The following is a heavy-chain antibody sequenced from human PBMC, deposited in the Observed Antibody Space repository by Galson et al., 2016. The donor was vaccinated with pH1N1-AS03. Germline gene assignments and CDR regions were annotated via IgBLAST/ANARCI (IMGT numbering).Heavy chain of an antibody. Sequence: ETLSLTCAVSGGSMTSPDWWTWVRQPPGKGLEWIGEVHYSGTTSYNPSLNSRVTMSIDKSNNQFSLNLGSVTAADTAVYFCSSAGYHTPGYHYWGQGALVTVSS. CDR2: VHYSGTT. V-gene: IGHV4-4*01. CDR1: GGSMTSPDW. J-gene: IGHJ4*02. D-gene: IGHD3-16*02. CDR3: SSAGYHTPGYHY.